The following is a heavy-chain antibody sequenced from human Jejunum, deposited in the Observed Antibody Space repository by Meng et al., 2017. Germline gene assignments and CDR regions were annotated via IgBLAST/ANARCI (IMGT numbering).Heavy chain of an antibody. J-gene: IGHJ4*02. CDR3: ARDHWGSLDY. V-gene: IGHV4-61*08. D-gene: IGHD7-27*01. Sequence: GHPQEQGPGLVRPSESLFLICAVSGGSVSSSGYQWGWIRQPPGKGLEWIGYASTNYNPSLKSRVTISLDTSKNQFSLKLTSVTAADTAVYYCARDHWGSLDYWGQGILVTVSS. CDR2: AST. CDR1: GGSVSSSGYQ.